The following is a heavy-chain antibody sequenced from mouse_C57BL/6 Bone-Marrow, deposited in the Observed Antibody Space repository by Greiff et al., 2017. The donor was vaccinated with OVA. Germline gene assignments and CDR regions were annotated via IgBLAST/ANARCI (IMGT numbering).Heavy chain of an antibody. CDR1: GFSLTSYG. CDR2: IWSDGST. CDR3: ARHGTRWWYYAMDY. D-gene: IGHD1-1*02. Sequence: QVQLKESGPGLVAPSQSLSITCTVSGFSLTSYGVHWVRQPPGKGLEWLVVIWSDGSTTYNSALKSRLSISKDNSKSQVFLKMNSLQTDDTAMYYCARHGTRWWYYAMDYWGQGTSVTVSS. J-gene: IGHJ4*01. V-gene: IGHV2-6-1*01.